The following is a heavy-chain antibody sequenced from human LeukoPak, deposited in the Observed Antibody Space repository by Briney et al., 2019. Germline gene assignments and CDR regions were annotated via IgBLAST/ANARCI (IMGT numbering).Heavy chain of an antibody. Sequence: PSETLSLTCTVSGGSISSGSYYWRWIRQPAGKGLEWIGRIYGSGSTNYNPSLKSRVTISVDTSKNQFSLKLSSVTAADTAVYYCARECYSNYGYYMDVWGKGTTVTVSS. CDR1: GGSISSGSYY. D-gene: IGHD4-11*01. V-gene: IGHV4-61*02. CDR3: ARECYSNYGYYMDV. CDR2: IYGSGST. J-gene: IGHJ6*03.